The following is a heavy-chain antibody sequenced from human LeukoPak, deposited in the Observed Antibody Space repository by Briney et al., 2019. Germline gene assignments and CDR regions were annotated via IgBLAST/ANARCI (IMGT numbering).Heavy chain of an antibody. CDR3: ARGLTYYDFWSGYDY. V-gene: IGHV1-2*02. CDR2: INPNSGGT. CDR1: GYTFTGYY. J-gene: IGHJ4*02. Sequence: GASVKVSCKASGYTFTGYYMNWVRQAPGQGLEWMGWINPNSGGTNYAQKFQGRVTMTRDTSISTAYMELSRLRSDDTAVYYCARGLTYYDFWSGYDYWGQGTLVTVSS. D-gene: IGHD3-3*01.